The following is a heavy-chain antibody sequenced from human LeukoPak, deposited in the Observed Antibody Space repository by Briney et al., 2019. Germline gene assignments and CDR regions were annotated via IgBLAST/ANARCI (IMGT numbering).Heavy chain of an antibody. CDR2: INPNSGGT. CDR3: ATDHVVTPGRVEVDY. V-gene: IGHV1-2*02. D-gene: IGHD4-23*01. Sequence: ASVKVSCKASGYTFTGYYMHWVRQAPGQGLERMGWINPNSGGTNYAQKFQGRVTMTRDTSISTAYLELSRLSSDDTAVYYCATDHVVTPGRVEVDYWGQGTLVTVSS. J-gene: IGHJ4*02. CDR1: GYTFTGYY.